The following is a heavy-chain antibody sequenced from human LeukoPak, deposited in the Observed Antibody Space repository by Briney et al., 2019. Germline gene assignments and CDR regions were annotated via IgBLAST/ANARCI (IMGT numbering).Heavy chain of an antibody. J-gene: IGHJ6*02. V-gene: IGHV4-34*01. CDR1: RGSFSGYY. Sequence: SETLSLTCAAYRGSFSGYYWSWIHQPPGKVLQWIWEINHSGSTNYNPSLKSRVTISVDTSKNQFSLKLSSVTAADTAVYYCARYSSGYYYYYYGMDVWGQGTTVTVSS. D-gene: IGHD3-22*01. CDR2: INHSGST. CDR3: ARYSSGYYYYYYGMDV.